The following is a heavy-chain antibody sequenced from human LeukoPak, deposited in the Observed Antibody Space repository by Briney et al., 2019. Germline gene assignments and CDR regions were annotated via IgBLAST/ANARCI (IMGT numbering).Heavy chain of an antibody. Sequence: SETLSLTCAVYGGSFSGYYWSWIRQPPGKGLEWIGEINHSGSTNYNPSLKSRVTISVDTSKNQFSLKLSSVTAADTAVYYCAANPGIAAAGTGFDYWGQEPWSPSPQ. CDR2: INHSGST. CDR1: GGSFSGYY. J-gene: IGHJ4*01. V-gene: IGHV4-34*01. CDR3: AANPGIAAAGTGFDY. D-gene: IGHD6-13*01.